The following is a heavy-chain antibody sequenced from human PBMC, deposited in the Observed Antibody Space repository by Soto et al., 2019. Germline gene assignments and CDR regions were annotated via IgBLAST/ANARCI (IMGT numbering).Heavy chain of an antibody. D-gene: IGHD6-6*01. CDR2: ISSSGSTI. CDR1: GFTFSSYE. Sequence: RGSVKLCCAASGFTFSSYEMNWVRQAPGKGLEWVSYISSSGSTIYYADSVKGRFTISRDNAKNSLYLQMNSLRAEDTAVYYCARDDLVISLSRYSSYGMDVRCQGTMVSLS. V-gene: IGHV3-48*03. J-gene: IGHJ6*02. CDR3: ARDDLVISLSRYSSYGMDV.